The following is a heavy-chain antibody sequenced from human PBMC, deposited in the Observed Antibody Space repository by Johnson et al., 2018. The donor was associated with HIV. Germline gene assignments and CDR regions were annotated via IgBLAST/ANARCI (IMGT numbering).Heavy chain of an antibody. V-gene: IGHV3-53*02. D-gene: IGHD6-13*01. CDR3: ARDRAAAGPDAFDI. J-gene: IGHJ3*02. CDR1: GFTVSSNY. Sequence: VQLVETGGGLIQPGGSLRLSCAASGFTVSSNYMSWVRQAPGKGLEWVSVIYSCGSTYYADSVKGRFTISRDKSKNTLYLQMNSLRAEDTAVYYCARDRAAAGPDAFDIWGQGTMVTVSS. CDR2: IYSCGST.